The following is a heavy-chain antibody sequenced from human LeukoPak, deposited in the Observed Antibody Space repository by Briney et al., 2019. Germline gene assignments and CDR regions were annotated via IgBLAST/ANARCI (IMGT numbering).Heavy chain of an antibody. V-gene: IGHV4-39*01. CDR3: AAWRTPTRFF. CDR1: GGSISSSSYY. Sequence: SETLSLTCTVSGGSISSSSYYWGWIRQPPGKGLEWIGRISYSGSSNYRPSLKSRVSISVETSKNQFSLKLSSVTAADTAVYYCAAWRTPTRFFWGQGTLVTVSS. D-gene: IGHD2-2*01. CDR2: ISYSGSS. J-gene: IGHJ4*02.